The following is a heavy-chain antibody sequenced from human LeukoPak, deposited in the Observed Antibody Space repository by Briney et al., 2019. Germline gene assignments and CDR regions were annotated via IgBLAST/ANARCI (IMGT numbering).Heavy chain of an antibody. V-gene: IGHV3-23*01. Sequence: GGSLRLSGAASGFTFSSYAMTWVRQAPGKGLEWVSGISGSGGSTNYADSVKGRFTISRDNSKKTLYLQMNSLRAENTAVYSCAKTDCSSTTCYVIDYWGQGTLVTVSS. D-gene: IGHD2-2*01. CDR3: AKTDCSSTTCYVIDY. CDR1: GFTFSSYA. CDR2: ISGSGGST. J-gene: IGHJ4*02.